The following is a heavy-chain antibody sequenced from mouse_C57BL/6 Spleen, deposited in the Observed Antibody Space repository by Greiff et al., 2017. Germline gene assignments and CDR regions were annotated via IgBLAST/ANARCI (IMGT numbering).Heavy chain of an antibody. J-gene: IGHJ4*01. CDR2: IWTCGCT. CDR3: ASNFPYYYGSNSYAMDY. V-gene: IGHV2-9-1*01. Sequence: VKLQQSGPGLVAPSQSLSITCNVSGFSLTSYAISWVRQPPGKGLEWLGVIWTCGCTNYNSALKSRLSISHDNSKSQIFLKMNSLQTDDTARYYWASNFPYYYGSNSYAMDYWGQGTSVTVSS. D-gene: IGHD1-1*01. CDR1: GFSLTSYA.